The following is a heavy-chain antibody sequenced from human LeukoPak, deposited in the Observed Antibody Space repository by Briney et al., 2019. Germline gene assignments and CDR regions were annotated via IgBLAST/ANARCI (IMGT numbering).Heavy chain of an antibody. CDR3: AKRIQYSSSSAYFDY. J-gene: IGHJ4*02. CDR2: ISDSGGNK. V-gene: IGHV3-23*01. CDR1: GFTFSSYG. Sequence: PGGSLRLSCAASGFTFSSYGMNWVRQAPGKGLEWVSAISDSGGNKYYADSVKGRFTISRDNPRSTLYLQMNSLRAEDTAIYYCAKRIQYSSSSAYFDYWGQGTLVTVSS. D-gene: IGHD6-6*01.